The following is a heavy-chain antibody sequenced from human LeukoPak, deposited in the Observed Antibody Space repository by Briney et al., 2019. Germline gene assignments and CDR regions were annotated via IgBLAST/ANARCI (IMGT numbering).Heavy chain of an antibody. V-gene: IGHV3-33*01. D-gene: IGHD3-10*01. CDR3: ARATYSSGTHYYNALDA. Sequence: GGSLRLSCAASGFTFSSYGMHWVRQAPGKGLEWVAVIWYDGSNKYYADSVKGRFTISRDNSKNTLYVQMNSLRAEDTAVYYCARATYSSGTHYYNALDASGQRTTVTASS. J-gene: IGHJ6*02. CDR2: IWYDGSNK. CDR1: GFTFSSYG.